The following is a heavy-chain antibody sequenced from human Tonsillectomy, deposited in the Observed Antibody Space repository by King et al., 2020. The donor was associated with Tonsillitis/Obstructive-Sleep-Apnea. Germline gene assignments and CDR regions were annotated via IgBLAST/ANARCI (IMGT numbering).Heavy chain of an antibody. Sequence: HVQLQQWGAGLLKPSETLSLTCAVYGGSFSGYYWSWIRQPPGKGLEWIGEINHSGSTNYNTSLKSRVTISVNTSKNQFSLTLSSVTAADTAVYFCARRVLTSYYDSSGYLGYWGQGTLVTVSS. CDR1: GGSFSGYY. D-gene: IGHD3-22*01. J-gene: IGHJ4*02. V-gene: IGHV4-34*01. CDR3: ARRVLTSYYDSSGYLGY. CDR2: INHSGST.